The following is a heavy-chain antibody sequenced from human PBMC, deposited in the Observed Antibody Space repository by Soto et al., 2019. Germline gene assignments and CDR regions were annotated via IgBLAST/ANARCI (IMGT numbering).Heavy chain of an antibody. J-gene: IGHJ6*02. V-gene: IGHV3-53*01. CDR2: IYSGGST. CDR3: ARGGAARPYYYYYGMDV. CDR1: GFTVSSNY. D-gene: IGHD6-6*01. Sequence: VGSLRLSCAASGFTVSSNYMSWVRQAPGKGLEWVSVIYSGGSTYYADSVKGRFTISRDNSKNTLYLQMNSLRAEDTAVYYCARGGAARPYYYYYGMDVWGQGTTVTVSS.